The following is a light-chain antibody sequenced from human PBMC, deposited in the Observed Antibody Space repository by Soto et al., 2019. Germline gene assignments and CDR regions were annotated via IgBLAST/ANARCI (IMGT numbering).Light chain of an antibody. CDR1: QTVSITY. CDR3: QQYGSSPLIS. Sequence: VLTQSPGTLSLSPGESATLSCRAIQTVSITYLTWYQQKPGQAPRLLIFGASKRATGIPDRFSGSGSGRDFTLTVSGLEPEDFEVYYCQQYGSSPLISFGQGTRLEIK. CDR2: GAS. J-gene: IGKJ5*01. V-gene: IGKV3-20*01.